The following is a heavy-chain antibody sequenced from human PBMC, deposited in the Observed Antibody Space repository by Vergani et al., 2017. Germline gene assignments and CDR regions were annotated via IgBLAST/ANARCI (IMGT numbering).Heavy chain of an antibody. CDR1: GFTFSDYY. V-gene: IGHV3-20*04. CDR2: INWNGGST. CDR3: AKDHYDFWSGYPNLSPFDL. D-gene: IGHD3-3*01. Sequence: VQLVESVGGLVKPGGSLRISCAASGFTFSDYYMSWIRQAPGKGLEWVSGINWNGGSTGYADSVKGRFTISRDNAKNSLYLQMNSLRAEDTALYYCAKDHYDFWSGYPNLSPFDLWGRGTLVTVSS. J-gene: IGHJ2*01.